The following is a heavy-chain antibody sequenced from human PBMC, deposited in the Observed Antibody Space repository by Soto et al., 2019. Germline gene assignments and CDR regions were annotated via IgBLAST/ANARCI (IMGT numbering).Heavy chain of an antibody. J-gene: IGHJ5*02. V-gene: IGHV5-51*01. CDR3: ARLPRGGVVPAAIGWFDH. D-gene: IGHD2-2*01. Sequence: PXESLKISCKGCGYSFASYWIGWVRQMPGKGLEWMGIIYPGDSDTRYSPSFQGQVTISADKSISTAYLQWSSLKASDTAMYYCARLPRGGVVPAAIGWFDHWGQGNLVTVSS. CDR1: GYSFASYW. CDR2: IYPGDSDT.